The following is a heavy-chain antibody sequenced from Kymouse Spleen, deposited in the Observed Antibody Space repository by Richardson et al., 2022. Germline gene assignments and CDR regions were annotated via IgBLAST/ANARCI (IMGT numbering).Heavy chain of an antibody. CDR1: GGSFSGYY. V-gene: IGHV4-34*01. J-gene: IGHJ4*02. Sequence: QVQLQQWGAGLLKPSETLSLTCAVYGGSFSGYYWSWIRQPPGKGLEWIGEINHSGSTNYNPSLKSRVTISVDTSKNQFSLKLSSVTAADTAVYYCARGRDSSGWGFDYWGQGTLVTVSS. D-gene: IGHD6-19*01. CDR2: INHSGST. CDR3: ARGRDSSGWGFDY.